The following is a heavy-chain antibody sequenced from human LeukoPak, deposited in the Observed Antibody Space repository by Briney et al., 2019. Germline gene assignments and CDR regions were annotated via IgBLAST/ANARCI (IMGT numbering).Heavy chain of an antibody. CDR2: ISGSGSTT. D-gene: IGHD5-12*01. CDR3: AKARGTYYDYYFDY. J-gene: IGHJ4*02. Sequence: GGSLRLSCAASGFTFNSFATSWVRQAPGKGLEWVSAISGSGSTTYYADSLKGRFTISRDNSKDTLYLQMNSLRAEGTAVYYCAKARGTYYDYYFDYWGQGTLVTASS. CDR1: GFTFNSFA. V-gene: IGHV3-23*01.